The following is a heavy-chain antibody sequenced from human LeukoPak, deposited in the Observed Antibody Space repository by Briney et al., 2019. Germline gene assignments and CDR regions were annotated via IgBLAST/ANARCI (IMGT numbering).Heavy chain of an antibody. Sequence: GGSLRLSCAASGFTFSSYAMSWVRQAPGKGLEWVSAISGSGGSTYYADSVKGRFTISRDNSKNTLYLQMNGLRAEDTAVYYCAKGRSMVQVLDYWGQGTLVTVSS. CDR2: ISGSGGST. CDR3: AKGRSMVQVLDY. CDR1: GFTFSSYA. V-gene: IGHV3-23*01. J-gene: IGHJ4*02. D-gene: IGHD3-10*01.